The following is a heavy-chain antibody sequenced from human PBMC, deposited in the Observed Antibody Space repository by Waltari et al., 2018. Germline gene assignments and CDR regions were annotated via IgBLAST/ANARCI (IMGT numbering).Heavy chain of an antibody. CDR1: GYTFTSYD. V-gene: IGHV1-8*01. D-gene: IGHD1-26*01. CDR2: MNPNSGNT. CDR3: ARGPFRRGRGSSYYFDY. J-gene: IGHJ4*02. Sequence: KASGYTFTSYDINWVRQATGQGLEWMGWMNPNSGNTGYTQKFQGRVTMTRNTSISTAYMELSSLRSEDTAVYYCARGPFRRGRGSSYYFDYWGQGTLVTVSS.